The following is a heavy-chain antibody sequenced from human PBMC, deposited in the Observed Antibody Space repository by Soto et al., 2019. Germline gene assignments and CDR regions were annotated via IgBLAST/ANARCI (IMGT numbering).Heavy chain of an antibody. D-gene: IGHD4-17*01. Sequence: EVQLVASGGGLVQPGGSLRLSCAASGFTFSSYDMHWVRQATGKGLEWVSAIGTAGDRYYPGYVKGRFTISRENAKNSLYLQMNSLRAGDTAVDYCARSKATVTTVWYFDLWGRGTLVTVSS. CDR3: ARSKATVTTVWYFDL. V-gene: IGHV3-13*01. J-gene: IGHJ2*01. CDR1: GFTFSSYD. CDR2: IGTAGDR.